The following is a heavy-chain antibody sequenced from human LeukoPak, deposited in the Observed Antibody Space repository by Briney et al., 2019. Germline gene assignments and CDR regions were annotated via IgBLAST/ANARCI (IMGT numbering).Heavy chain of an antibody. CDR1: GFTFSSYW. V-gene: IGHV3-74*01. J-gene: IGHJ4*02. CDR2: VNGDVSMT. Sequence: GGSLRLSCAASGFTFSSYWMHWVRQVPGKGLVWVSRVNGDVSMTNYADSVKGRFTISRDNAKSTLYLQMNSLKAEDTAVNYCAAAKFGGSYFHYWGQGSLVTVSS. D-gene: IGHD1-26*01. CDR3: AAAKFGGSYFHY.